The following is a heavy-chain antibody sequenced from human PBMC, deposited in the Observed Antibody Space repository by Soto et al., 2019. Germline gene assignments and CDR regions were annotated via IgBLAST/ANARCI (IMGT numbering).Heavy chain of an antibody. D-gene: IGHD3-22*01. J-gene: IGHJ6*02. CDR3: AANYYDSSGYYPGVPYGMDV. CDR2: IVVGSGNT. Sequence: GASVKVSCKASGFTFTSSAVQWVRQARGQRLEWIGWIVVGSGNTNYAQKFQERVTITRDMSTSTAYMELSSLRSEDTAVYYCAANYYDSSGYYPGVPYGMDVWGQGTTVTVSS. V-gene: IGHV1-58*01. CDR1: GFTFTSSA.